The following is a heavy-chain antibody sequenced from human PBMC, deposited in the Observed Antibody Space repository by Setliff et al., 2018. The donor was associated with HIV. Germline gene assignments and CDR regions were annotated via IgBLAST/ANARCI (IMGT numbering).Heavy chain of an antibody. D-gene: IGHD3-22*01. V-gene: IGHV1-69*06. CDR1: GGTFSNYA. Sequence: VASVKVSCKASGGTFSNYAISWVRQAPGQGLEWMGRIIPFFDTTNYARKFQGRVTITADKSTSTGYMELSSLRSEDTVVYYCARASRWLFRTGTYYFDYWGQGTLVTV. J-gene: IGHJ4*02. CDR2: IIPFFDTT. CDR3: ARASRWLFRTGTYYFDY.